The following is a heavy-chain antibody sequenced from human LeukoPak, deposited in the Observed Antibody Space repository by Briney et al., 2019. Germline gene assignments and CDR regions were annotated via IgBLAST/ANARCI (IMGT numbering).Heavy chain of an antibody. Sequence: ASVKVSCKASGYTFTSYGISWVRQAPGHGLEGMGWISAYNGNTNYAQKLQGRVTMTTDTSTSTAYMELRSLRSDDTAVYYCARVPLPYYYMDVWGKGTTVTVSS. J-gene: IGHJ6*03. CDR1: GYTFTSYG. V-gene: IGHV1-18*01. CDR3: ARVPLPYYYMDV. CDR2: ISAYNGNT.